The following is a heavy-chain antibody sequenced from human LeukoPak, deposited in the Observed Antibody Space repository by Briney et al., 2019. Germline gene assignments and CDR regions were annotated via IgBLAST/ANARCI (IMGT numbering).Heavy chain of an antibody. CDR1: GGTFSSYA. Sequence: ASVKVSCKASGGTFSSYAISWVRQAPGQGLEWMGGIIPIFGTANYAQKFQGRVTITADESTSTAYMELSSLRSEDTAVYYCASDTYYYDSSSFRGWFDPWGQGTLVTVSS. CDR2: IIPIFGTA. V-gene: IGHV1-69*13. CDR3: ASDTYYYDSSSFRGWFDP. J-gene: IGHJ5*02. D-gene: IGHD3-22*01.